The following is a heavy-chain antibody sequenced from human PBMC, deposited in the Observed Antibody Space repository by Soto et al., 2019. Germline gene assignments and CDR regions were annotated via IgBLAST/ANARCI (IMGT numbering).Heavy chain of an antibody. V-gene: IGHV1-3*01. CDR2: VNAGNGST. CDR1: GYTFTSYA. D-gene: IGHD2-21*02. CDR3: ARGLRSTGFDAFDI. Sequence: ASVKVSCKASGYTFTSYAMHWVRQAPGQRLEWMGWVNAGNGSTYYADSVKGRFTISRDNSKNTLYLQMNSLRAEDTAVYYCARGLRSTGFDAFDIWGQGTMVTVSS. J-gene: IGHJ3*02.